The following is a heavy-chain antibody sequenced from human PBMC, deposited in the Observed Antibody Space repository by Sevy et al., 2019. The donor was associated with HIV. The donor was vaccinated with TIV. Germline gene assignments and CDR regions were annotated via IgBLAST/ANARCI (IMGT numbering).Heavy chain of an antibody. CDR3: AKDVYDSSGYYPMGAFDI. V-gene: IGHV3-48*03. D-gene: IGHD3-22*01. CDR2: ISNSGTSM. J-gene: IGHJ3*02. CDR1: GFTFSSYE. Sequence: GGYLRLSCVASGFTFSSYEMNWVRQAPGKGLEWVSYISNSGTSMYYSDSVKGRFTISRDNSKNTLYLQMNSLRAEDTAVYYCAKDVYDSSGYYPMGAFDIWGQGTMVTVSS.